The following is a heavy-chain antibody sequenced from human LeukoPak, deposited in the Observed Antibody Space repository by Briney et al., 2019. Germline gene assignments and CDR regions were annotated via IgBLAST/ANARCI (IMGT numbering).Heavy chain of an antibody. V-gene: IGHV3-11*01. Sequence: VGSLRLSCATSGFTFSDDYTSWIRQAPGKGLEWVSYISTSGTIYYADSVRGRFTISRDNAKNSLYLQLNSLRAEDTAVYYCAREGLWFGEPHYYMDVWGKGTTVTVSS. J-gene: IGHJ6*03. CDR2: ISTSGTI. CDR1: GFTFSDDY. D-gene: IGHD3-10*01. CDR3: AREGLWFGEPHYYMDV.